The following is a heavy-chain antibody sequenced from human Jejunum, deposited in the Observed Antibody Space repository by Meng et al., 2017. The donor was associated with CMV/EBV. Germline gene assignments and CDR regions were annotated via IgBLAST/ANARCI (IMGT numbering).Heavy chain of an antibody. V-gene: IGHV3-30*02. CDR2: IEHDGSNK. CDR1: GFTFSNYG. J-gene: IGHJ4*02. Sequence: QVELVESGGGVVQPGGSLRLSCAASGFTFSNYGIHWVRQAPGKGLEWVAFIEHDGSNKYYADSVKGRFTISRYNSKNTLYLQMNSLRVEDTAVYYCAKDVGYWGQGTLVTVSS. CDR3: AKDVGY. D-gene: IGHD1-26*01.